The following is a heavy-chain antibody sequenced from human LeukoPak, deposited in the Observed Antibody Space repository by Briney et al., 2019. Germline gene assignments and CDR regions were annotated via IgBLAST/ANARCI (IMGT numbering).Heavy chain of an antibody. CDR2: ISYDGSNK. CDR3: AKDQLHVDIVATPRRGMDV. V-gene: IGHV3-30*18. CDR1: GFTFSNYW. D-gene: IGHD5-12*01. J-gene: IGHJ6*02. Sequence: GGSLRLSCEGSGFTFSNYWMGWVRQAPGKGLEWVAVISYDGSNKYYADSVKGRFTISRDNSKNMLYLQMNSLRAEDTAVYYCAKDQLHVDIVATPRRGMDVWGQGTTVTVSS.